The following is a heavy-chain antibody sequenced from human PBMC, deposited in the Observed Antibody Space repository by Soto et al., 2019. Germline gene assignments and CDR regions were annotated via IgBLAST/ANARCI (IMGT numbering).Heavy chain of an antibody. CDR1: GFTFSKYA. Sequence: PGGSLRLSCAASGFTFSKYAMSWVRQAPGKGLEWVSGISESGGTTYFADSVKGRFTISRDNSKSTLYLQMSSLRAEDTAVYYCAKDEGKAVTGPLDCWVQGTLVTVSS. V-gene: IGHV3-23*01. CDR2: ISESGGTT. CDR3: AKDEGKAVTGPLDC. D-gene: IGHD6-19*01. J-gene: IGHJ4*02.